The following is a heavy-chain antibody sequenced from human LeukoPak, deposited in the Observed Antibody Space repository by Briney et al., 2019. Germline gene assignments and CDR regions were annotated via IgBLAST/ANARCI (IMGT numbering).Heavy chain of an antibody. J-gene: IGHJ6*02. Sequence: SETLSLTCTVSGGSISSSSYYWGWIRQPPGKGLEWIGSIYYSGSTYYNPSLKSRVTISVDTSKNQFSLKLSSVTAADTAVYYCARVIEPYCGGDCSSAYYYGMDVWGQGTTVTVSS. CDR2: IYYSGST. D-gene: IGHD2-21*02. CDR1: GGSISSSSYY. CDR3: ARVIEPYCGGDCSSAYYYGMDV. V-gene: IGHV4-39*01.